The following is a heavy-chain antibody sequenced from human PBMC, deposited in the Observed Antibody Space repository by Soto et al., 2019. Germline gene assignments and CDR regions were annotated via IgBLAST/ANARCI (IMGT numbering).Heavy chain of an antibody. CDR3: ARQDSRIVATINY. CDR1: GGSISSYD. J-gene: IGHJ4*02. V-gene: IGHV4-59*08. CDR2: IYYSGST. D-gene: IGHD5-12*01. Sequence: PSETLSLTCTVSGGSISSYDWSWIRQPPGKGLEWIGYIYYSGSTNYNPSLKSRVTISVDTSKNQFSLKLSSVTAADTAVYYCARQDSRIVATINYWGQGTLVTVSS.